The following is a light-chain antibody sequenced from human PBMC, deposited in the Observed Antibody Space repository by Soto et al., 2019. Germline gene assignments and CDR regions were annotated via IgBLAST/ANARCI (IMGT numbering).Light chain of an antibody. CDR1: QSVSSSY. CDR2: GAS. V-gene: IGKV3-20*01. CDR3: QQYGSLLYT. J-gene: IGKJ2*01. Sequence: EIVLTQSPGTLSLSRGERATLSCRASQSVSSSYLAWYQQKPGQAPRLLIYGASSRATGIPDRFSGSGSGTDITLTISRLEPEDFAVYYCQQYGSLLYTFGQGTKLEIK.